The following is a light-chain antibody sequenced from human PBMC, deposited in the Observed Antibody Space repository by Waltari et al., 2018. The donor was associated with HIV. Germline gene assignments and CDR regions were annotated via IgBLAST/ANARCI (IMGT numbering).Light chain of an antibody. J-gene: IGLJ3*02. CDR3: CSYAGSSTLV. V-gene: IGLV2-23*02. CDR1: SSDVGSYYL. Sequence: QSALTQPASVSGSPGQSITIPCTGTSSDVGSYYLASWYQQHPGKAPKLMIYEVNKRPSGVSNRFSGSKSGNTASLTISGLQAEDEADFYCCSYAGSSTLVFGGGTKLTVL. CDR2: EVN.